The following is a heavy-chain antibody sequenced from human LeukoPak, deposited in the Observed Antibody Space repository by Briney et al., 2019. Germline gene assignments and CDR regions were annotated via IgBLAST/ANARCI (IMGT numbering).Heavy chain of an antibody. CDR1: GGSISGYY. CDR2: INHSGST. J-gene: IGHJ4*02. Sequence: SETLSLTCTVSGGSISGYYWSWIRQPPGKGLEWIGEINHSGSTNYNPSLKSRVTISVDTSKNQFSLKLSSVTAADTAVYYCASSPEMEMAVQGGYWGQGTLVTVSS. CDR3: ASSPEMEMAVQGGY. D-gene: IGHD5-24*01. V-gene: IGHV4-34*01.